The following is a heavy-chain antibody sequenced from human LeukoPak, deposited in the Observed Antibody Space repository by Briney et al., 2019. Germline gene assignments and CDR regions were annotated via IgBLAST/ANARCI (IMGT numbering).Heavy chain of an antibody. V-gene: IGHV3-11*01. D-gene: IGHD3-22*01. Sequence: PGGSLRLSCAASGFTFSDYYMSWIRQAPGKGLEWVSYISSSGSTIYYADSVKGRFTISRDNAKNSLYLQMNSLRAEDTAVYYCARDVTTMIVVAHDAFDIWGQGTMVTVSS. CDR3: ARDVTTMIVVAHDAFDI. CDR2: ISSSGSTI. J-gene: IGHJ3*02. CDR1: GFTFSDYY.